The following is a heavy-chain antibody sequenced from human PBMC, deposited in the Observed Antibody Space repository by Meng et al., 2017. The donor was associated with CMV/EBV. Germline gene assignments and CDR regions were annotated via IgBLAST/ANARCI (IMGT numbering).Heavy chain of an antibody. CDR2: IKSKTDGGTT. CDR3: ARDRSGFDY. D-gene: IGHD6-25*01. Sequence: GGSLRLSCAASGFTFSNAWMSWVRQAPGKGLEWVGRIKSKTDGGTTDYAAPVKGRFTISRDDSKNTLYLQMNSLRAEDTAVYYCARDRSGFDYWGQGTLVTVSS. V-gene: IGHV3-15*01. J-gene: IGHJ4*02. CDR1: GFTFSNAW.